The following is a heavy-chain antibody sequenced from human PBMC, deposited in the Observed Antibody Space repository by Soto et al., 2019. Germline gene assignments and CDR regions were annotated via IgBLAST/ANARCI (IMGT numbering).Heavy chain of an antibody. J-gene: IGHJ6*02. CDR1: GGSFSGYY. D-gene: IGHD3-3*01. Sequence: QVQLQQWGAGLLKPSETLSLTCAVYGGSFSGYYWSWIRQPPGKGLEWIGEINHSGSTNYNPSLKSRVXXSXDXXKNQFSLKLSSVTAADTAVYYCARRLRLSLWGMDVWGQGTTVTVSS. V-gene: IGHV4-34*01. CDR2: INHSGST. CDR3: ARRLRLSLWGMDV.